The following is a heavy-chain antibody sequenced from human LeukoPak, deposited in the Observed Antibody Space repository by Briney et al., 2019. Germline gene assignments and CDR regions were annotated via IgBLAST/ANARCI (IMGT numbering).Heavy chain of an antibody. V-gene: IGHV1-2*02. CDR3: ARDLLTMGATRYYFDY. J-gene: IGHJ4*02. D-gene: IGHD1-26*01. Sequence: ASVKVSCKASGYTFTGYYMHWVRQAPGQGPEWMGWINSKSGGTNYAQRFQGRVTMTRDTSISTAYMELSRLRSDDTAVYYCARDLLTMGATRYYFDYWGQGTLVTVSS. CDR2: INSKSGGT. CDR1: GYTFTGYY.